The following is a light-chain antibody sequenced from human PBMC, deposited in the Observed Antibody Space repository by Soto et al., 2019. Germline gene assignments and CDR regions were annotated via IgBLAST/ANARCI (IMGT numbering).Light chain of an antibody. J-gene: IGKJ4*01. CDR1: QSISTN. Sequence: DIQMTQSPSSLSASVGDRVTITCRASQSISTNLNWYRQKPGKAPKLLIYAASTLQSGVPSTFSGSGSGTDFTLTISSLQPEDFATYFCQQCYGTPLTFGGGTKVDIK. V-gene: IGKV1-39*01. CDR3: QQCYGTPLT. CDR2: AAS.